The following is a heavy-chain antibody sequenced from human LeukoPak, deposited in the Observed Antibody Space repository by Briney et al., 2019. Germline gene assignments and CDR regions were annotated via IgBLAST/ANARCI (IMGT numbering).Heavy chain of an antibody. CDR1: GYSFTSYW. J-gene: IGHJ4*02. Sequence: GESLKISCKGSGYSFTSYWIGWVRQVPGKGLGWRGIIYPGDSDTRYGPSFQGQVTISADKSISTAYLQWSSLKASDTAMYYCARHPSYTRGWPLDYWGQGTLVTVSS. CDR2: IYPGDSDT. V-gene: IGHV5-51*01. CDR3: ARHPSYTRGWPLDY. D-gene: IGHD6-19*01.